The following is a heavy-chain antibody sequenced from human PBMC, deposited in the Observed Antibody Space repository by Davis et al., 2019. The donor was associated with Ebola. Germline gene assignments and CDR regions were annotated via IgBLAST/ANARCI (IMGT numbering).Heavy chain of an antibody. CDR2: FYYNLAT. Sequence: PSETLSLTCTVSGDSISTSDHYWGWIRQPPGKGLEWVGNFYYNLATHYSPSLESRVTISVDTSKNQFSLKLSSVTAADPAVYHCARAGNYRPYFFDYWGQGTLVTVSS. D-gene: IGHD3-16*02. V-gene: IGHV4-39*07. J-gene: IGHJ4*02. CDR3: ARAGNYRPYFFDY. CDR1: GDSISTSDHY.